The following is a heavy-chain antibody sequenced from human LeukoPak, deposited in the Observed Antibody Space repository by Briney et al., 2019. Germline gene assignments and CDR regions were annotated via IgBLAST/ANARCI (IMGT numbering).Heavy chain of an antibody. D-gene: IGHD3-22*01. CDR3: ARHVVGSSGYYYWFDF. Sequence: SETLSPTCTVSGGSISSSSYYWGWIRQPPGKGLEWIGSIYYSGSSYYNPSLKSRVTISVDTSKNQFSLKLSSVTAADTAVYYCARHVVGSSGYYYWFDFWGQGTLVTVSS. CDR2: IYYSGSS. CDR1: GGSISSSSYY. J-gene: IGHJ4*02. V-gene: IGHV4-39*01.